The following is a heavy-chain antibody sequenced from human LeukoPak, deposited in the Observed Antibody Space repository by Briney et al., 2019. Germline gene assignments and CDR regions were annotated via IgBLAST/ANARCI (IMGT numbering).Heavy chain of an antibody. CDR2: IYSGGST. D-gene: IGHD3-10*01. CDR1: GFTFSSYG. J-gene: IGHJ4*02. V-gene: IGHV3-66*01. Sequence: GGTLRLSCAASGFTFSSYGMSWVRQAPGKGLEWVSVIYSGGSTYYADSVKGRFTISRDNSKNTLYLQMNSLRAEDTAVYYCARDGGSGSYPAYFDYWGQGTLVTVSS. CDR3: ARDGGSGSYPAYFDY.